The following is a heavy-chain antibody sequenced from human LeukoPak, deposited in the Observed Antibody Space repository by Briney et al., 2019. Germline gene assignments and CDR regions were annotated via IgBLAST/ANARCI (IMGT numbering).Heavy chain of an antibody. Sequence: GGSLRLSCAASGFTVSSNYISWVRQAPGKGLEWVSVIYSGGSTYYADSVKGRFTISRDNSKNTLYLQMNSLRADDTAVYYCASPVFGGLATRGAFDYWGQGTLVTVSS. CDR3: ASPVFGGLATRGAFDY. CDR2: IYSGGST. V-gene: IGHV3-53*01. CDR1: GFTVSSNY. D-gene: IGHD3-10*01. J-gene: IGHJ4*02.